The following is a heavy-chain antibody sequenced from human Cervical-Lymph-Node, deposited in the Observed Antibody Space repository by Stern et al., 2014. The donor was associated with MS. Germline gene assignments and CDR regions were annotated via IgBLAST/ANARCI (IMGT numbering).Heavy chain of an antibody. J-gene: IGHJ6*02. D-gene: IGHD3-3*01. CDR3: ATDRDDFRSGYSAPTRGYGLDV. V-gene: IGHV1-24*01. CDR2: FDPEDGET. CDR1: GYTLTELS. Sequence: QVQLVQSGAEVKKPGASVKVSCKVSGYTLTELSMHWVRQAPGKGLEWMGGFDPEDGETIYAQKFQGRVTMTEDTSTATAYMELGSLRSEDTAVYYCATDRDDFRSGYSAPTRGYGLDVWGQGATVTVTS.